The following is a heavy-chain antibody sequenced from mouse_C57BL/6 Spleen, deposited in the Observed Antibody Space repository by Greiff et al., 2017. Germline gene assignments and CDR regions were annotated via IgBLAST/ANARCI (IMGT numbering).Heavy chain of an antibody. CDR1: GYTFTSYT. D-gene: IGHD1-1*01. Sequence: QVQLKESGAELARPGASVKMSCKASGYTFTSYTMHWVKQRPGQGLEWIGYINPSSGYTKYNQKFKDKATLTADKSSSTAYMQLSSLTSEDSAVYYCARSRSSYFFAYWGQGTLVTVSA. CDR2: INPSSGYT. V-gene: IGHV1-4*01. J-gene: IGHJ3*01. CDR3: ARSRSSYFFAY.